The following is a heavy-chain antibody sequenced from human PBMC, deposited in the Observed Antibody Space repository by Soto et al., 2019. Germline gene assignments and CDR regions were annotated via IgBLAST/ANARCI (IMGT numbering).Heavy chain of an antibody. CDR2: INPRGGGT. V-gene: IGHV1-46*01. Sequence: QVHLVQSGAEVKEPEASLSLSCKASGYTFISYYIHWVRQAPGQGLELMGMINPRGGGTKYAQKFRGRVTMTSYTSTSTVYMEVNGLRSEDTAVYYCARCYPSSSRLGWLDPWGQRTLVTVPS. CDR1: GYTFISYY. J-gene: IGHJ5*02. CDR3: ARCYPSSSRLGWLDP. D-gene: IGHD2-2*01.